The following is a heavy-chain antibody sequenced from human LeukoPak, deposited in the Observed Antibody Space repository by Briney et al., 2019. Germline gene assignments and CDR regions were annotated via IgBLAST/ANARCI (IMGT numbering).Heavy chain of an antibody. J-gene: IGHJ2*01. CDR1: GGSISSYY. CDR3: ARRYIAARPRSNWYFDL. Sequence: PSETLSLTCTVSGGSISSYYWSWIRQPPGKGLEWIGYIYYSGSTNYNPSLKSRVTISVDTSKNQFSLKLSSVTAADTAVYYCARRYIAARPRSNWYFDLWGRGTLVTVSS. D-gene: IGHD6-6*01. CDR2: IYYSGST. V-gene: IGHV4-59*12.